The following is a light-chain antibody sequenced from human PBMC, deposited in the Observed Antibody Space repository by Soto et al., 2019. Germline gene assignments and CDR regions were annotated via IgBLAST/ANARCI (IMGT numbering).Light chain of an antibody. V-gene: IGLV1-44*01. J-gene: IGLJ2*01. Sequence: QSVLTQPPSASGTPGQRVAISCSGGSSDIGSNPVNWYLHLPGAAPKLLIYRDNQRPSGVPDRFSGSKSGTSASLTISGLQSEDEADYFCSAWDDSIYGPVFGGGPTLTVL. CDR1: SSDIGSNP. CDR3: SAWDDSIYGPV. CDR2: RDN.